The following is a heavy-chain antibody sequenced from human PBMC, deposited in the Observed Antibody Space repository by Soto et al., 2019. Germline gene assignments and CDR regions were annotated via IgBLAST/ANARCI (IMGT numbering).Heavy chain of an antibody. CDR3: ARSRAGYYYYGMDV. Sequence: GVSLRLSCAASGFTFSSYSMNWVRQAPGKGLEWVSSISSSSSYIYYADSVKGRFTISRDNAKNSLYLQMNSLRAEDTAVYYCARSRAGYYYYGMDVWGQGTTVTVSS. CDR2: ISSSSSYI. V-gene: IGHV3-21*01. CDR1: GFTFSSYS. J-gene: IGHJ6*02.